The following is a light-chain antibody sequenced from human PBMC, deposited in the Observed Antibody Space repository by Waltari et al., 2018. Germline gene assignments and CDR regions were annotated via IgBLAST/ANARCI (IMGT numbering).Light chain of an antibody. CDR2: GVS. Sequence: QSAPTQPPSVSGSPGQSVTISCTGSRSDVGGYNYVYWYQQHPGKAPKVIIYGVSNRPSGVSDRFSGSKSGNTASLTISGLQAEDEADYYCCSYTTSGTDVFGSGTKLTVL. CDR1: RSDVGGYNY. J-gene: IGLJ6*01. V-gene: IGLV2-14*01. CDR3: CSYTTSGTDV.